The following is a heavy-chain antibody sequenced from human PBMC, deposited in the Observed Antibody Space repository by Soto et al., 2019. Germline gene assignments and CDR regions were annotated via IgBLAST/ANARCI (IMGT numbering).Heavy chain of an antibody. CDR1: GYTFPTSD. Sequence: QVHLVQSGAEVKKPGASVKVSCKASGYTFPTSDINWVRQATGQGLEWVGWMNPKSGYTGFAQKFQGRVSMTSDTSISTAYMELSSLSSDDTAVYYCVRVFGSIDYWGQGTLVTVSS. CDR2: MNPKSGYT. J-gene: IGHJ4*02. V-gene: IGHV1-8*01. D-gene: IGHD2-21*01. CDR3: VRVFGSIDY.